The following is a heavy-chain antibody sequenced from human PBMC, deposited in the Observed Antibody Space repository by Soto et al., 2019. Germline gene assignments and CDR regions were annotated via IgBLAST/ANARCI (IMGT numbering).Heavy chain of an antibody. D-gene: IGHD5-18*01. CDR1: GGSISSYY. CDR3: ARALDTAMDHYYYYGMDV. CDR2: IYTSGST. Sequence: QVQLQESGPGLVKPSETLSLTCTVSGGSISSYYWSWIRQPAGKGLEWIGRIYTSGSTNYNPSLKSRVTMSVDTSKNQFSLKLSSVTAADTAVYYCARALDTAMDHYYYYGMDVWGQGTTVTVSS. J-gene: IGHJ6*02. V-gene: IGHV4-4*07.